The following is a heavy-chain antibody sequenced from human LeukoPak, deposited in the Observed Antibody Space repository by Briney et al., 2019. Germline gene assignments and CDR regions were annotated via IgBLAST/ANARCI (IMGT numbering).Heavy chain of an antibody. D-gene: IGHD6-6*01. Sequence: GASVKVSCKASGYTFTNYGVSWVRLAPGQVLEWMGWISADNGNTIYAQNLQGRVTMTTDTSTTTVYMELRSLRSDDTAVYFCARSPKIASRVDYWGQGTLVTVSS. V-gene: IGHV1-18*01. CDR1: GYTFTNYG. CDR2: ISADNGNT. CDR3: ARSPKIASRVDY. J-gene: IGHJ4*02.